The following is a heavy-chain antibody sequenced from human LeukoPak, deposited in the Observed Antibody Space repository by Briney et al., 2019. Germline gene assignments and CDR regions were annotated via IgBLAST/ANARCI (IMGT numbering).Heavy chain of an antibody. V-gene: IGHV3-9*01. CDR3: ANEMATIPGDY. Sequence: GGSLRLSCAASGFTLDDYAMHWVRQGPGKGLEWASGISWNSGSIGYADSVKGRFTISRDNSKNTLYLQMNSLRAEDTAVYYCANEMATIPGDYWGQGTLVTVSS. J-gene: IGHJ4*02. D-gene: IGHD5-24*01. CDR2: ISWNSGSI. CDR1: GFTLDDYA.